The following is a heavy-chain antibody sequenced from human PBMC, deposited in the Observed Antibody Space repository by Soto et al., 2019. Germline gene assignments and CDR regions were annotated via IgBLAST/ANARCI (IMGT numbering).Heavy chain of an antibody. CDR1: GGSISSSSYY. D-gene: IGHD3-16*02. V-gene: IGHV4-39*01. CDR2: IYYSGST. Sequence: PSETMSLTCTVSGGSISSSSYYWGWIRQPPGKGLEWIGSIYYSGSTYYNPSLKSRVTISVDTSKNQFSLKLSSVTAADTAVYYCATPTTYYDYVWGSYRPDYFDYWGQGTLVTVSS. CDR3: ATPTTYYDYVWGSYRPDYFDY. J-gene: IGHJ4*02.